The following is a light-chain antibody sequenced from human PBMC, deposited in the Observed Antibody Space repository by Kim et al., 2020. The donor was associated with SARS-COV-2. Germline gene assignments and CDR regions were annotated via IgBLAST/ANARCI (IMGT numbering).Light chain of an antibody. V-gene: IGKV1-33*01. CDR1: QDITKY. CDR3: QQYDNLPIT. Sequence: ASVGDRGTITCQASQDITKYLNWYQHKPGKAPQLLIYDASILETGVPSRFSGSGSGTDFAVTISSLQPEDIALYYCQQYDNLPITFGQGTRLEIK. J-gene: IGKJ5*01. CDR2: DAS.